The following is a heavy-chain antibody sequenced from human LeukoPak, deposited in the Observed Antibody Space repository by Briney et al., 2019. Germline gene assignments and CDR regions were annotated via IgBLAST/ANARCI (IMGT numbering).Heavy chain of an antibody. CDR2: INPNSGGA. CDR3: AISYDLGSGALVCVDY. V-gene: IGHV1-2*02. CDR1: GYTFTGYY. Sequence: ASVKVSCKASGYTFTGYYMHWVRQAPGQGLEWMGWINPNSGGANYAQKFQGRVAMTRDTSISTAYMELTRLRSDDTAVYYCAISYDLGSGALVCVDYWGQGTLVTVSS. D-gene: IGHD3-10*01. J-gene: IGHJ4*02.